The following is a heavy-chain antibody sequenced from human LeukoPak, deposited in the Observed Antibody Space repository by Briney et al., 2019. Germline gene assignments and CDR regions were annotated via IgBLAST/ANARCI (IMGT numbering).Heavy chain of an antibody. J-gene: IGHJ4*02. CDR2: ISSNGGST. V-gene: IGHV3-23*01. Sequence: GGSLRLSCAASGFTFSSYAMTWVRQAPGKGLEWVSTISSNGGSTYYADSVKGRFTISRDNSKNTLYLQMNSLRAEDTAVYYCAKARAYSVYEQIDYWGQGTQVTVSS. CDR1: GFTFSSYA. CDR3: AKARAYSVYEQIDY. D-gene: IGHD5/OR15-5a*01.